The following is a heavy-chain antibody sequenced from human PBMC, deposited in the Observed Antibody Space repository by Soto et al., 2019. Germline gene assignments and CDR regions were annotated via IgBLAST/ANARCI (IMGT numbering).Heavy chain of an antibody. CDR3: ARAAPRYCSSGSCYSGRDY. Sequence: PGGSLRLSCAASGFTFSSYAMSWVRQAPGKGLEWIASFFIGGNTYYNPSLKSRVTISVDTSKNQFSLKLSSVTAADTAVYYCARAAPRYCSSGSCYSGRDYWGQGTLVTVS. J-gene: IGHJ4*02. D-gene: IGHD2-15*01. V-gene: IGHV4-34*12. CDR1: GFTFSSYA. CDR2: FFIGGNT.